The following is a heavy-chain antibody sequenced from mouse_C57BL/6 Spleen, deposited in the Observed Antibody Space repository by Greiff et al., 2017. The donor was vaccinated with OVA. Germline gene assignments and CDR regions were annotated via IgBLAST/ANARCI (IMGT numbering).Heavy chain of an antibody. J-gene: IGHJ2*01. V-gene: IGHV1-80*01. Sequence: VHLVESGAELVKPGASVKISCKASGYAFSSYWMNWVKQRPGKGLEWIGQIYPGDGDTNYNGKFKGKATLTADKSSSTAYMQLSSLTSEDSAVYFCARSAGGPYYFDYWGQGTTLTVSS. CDR1: GYAFSSYW. CDR2: IYPGDGDT. CDR3: ARSAGGPYYFDY.